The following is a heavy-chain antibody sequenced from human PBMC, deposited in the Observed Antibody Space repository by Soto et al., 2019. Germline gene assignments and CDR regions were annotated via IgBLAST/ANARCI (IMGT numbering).Heavy chain of an antibody. V-gene: IGHV3-30*03. CDR2: ISYDGSNK. Sequence: QVQLVESGGGVVQPGRSLRLSCAASGFTFSSYGMHWVRQAPGKGLEWVAVISYDGSNKYYADSVKGRFTISRDNSKNTLYLQMNSLRAEDTAVYYCARIGYDYVWGSYRYGFDIWGQGTMVTVSS. CDR3: ARIGYDYVWGSYRYGFDI. D-gene: IGHD3-16*02. J-gene: IGHJ3*02. CDR1: GFTFSSYG.